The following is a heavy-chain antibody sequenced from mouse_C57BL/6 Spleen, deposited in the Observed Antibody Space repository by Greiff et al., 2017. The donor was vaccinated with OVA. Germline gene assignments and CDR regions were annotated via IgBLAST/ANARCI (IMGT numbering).Heavy chain of an antibody. J-gene: IGHJ1*03. CDR3: ARKGVLGNFDV. CDR1: GYTFTDYY. Sequence: VQLKESGPVLVKPGASVKMSCKASGYTFTDYYMNWVKQSHGKSLEWIGVINPYNGGTSYNQKFKGKATLTVDKSSSTAYMELNSLTSEDSAVYDCARKGVLGNFDVWGTGTTVTVSS. V-gene: IGHV1-19*01. CDR2: INPYNGGT. D-gene: IGHD3-3*01.